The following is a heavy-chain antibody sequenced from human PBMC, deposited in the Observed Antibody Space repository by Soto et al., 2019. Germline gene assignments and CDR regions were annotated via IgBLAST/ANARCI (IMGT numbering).Heavy chain of an antibody. CDR2: IYYSGST. J-gene: IGHJ5*02. V-gene: IGHV4-59*01. D-gene: IGHD3-3*01. CDR3: ARVERITIFGVVKRWFDP. CDR1: GGSISSYY. Sequence: PSETLSLTCTVSGGSISSYYWSWIRQPPGKGLEWIGYIYYSGSTNYNPSLKSRVTISVDTSKNQFSLKLSSVTAADTAVYYCARVERITIFGVVKRWFDPWGQGTLVTVSS.